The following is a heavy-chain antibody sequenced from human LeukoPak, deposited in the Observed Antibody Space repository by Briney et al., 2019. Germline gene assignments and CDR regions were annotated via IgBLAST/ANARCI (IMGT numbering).Heavy chain of an antibody. Sequence: GGSLRLSCAASGFTFSNAWMSWVRQAPGKGLEWVGRIKSKTDGGTTDYAAPVKGRFTISRDDSKNTLYLQMNSLKTEDTAVYYCTTGSQGPFLEGHGYWGQGTPVTVSS. V-gene: IGHV3-15*01. J-gene: IGHJ4*02. CDR1: GFTFSNAW. D-gene: IGHD3-3*01. CDR3: TTGSQGPFLEGHGY. CDR2: IKSKTDGGTT.